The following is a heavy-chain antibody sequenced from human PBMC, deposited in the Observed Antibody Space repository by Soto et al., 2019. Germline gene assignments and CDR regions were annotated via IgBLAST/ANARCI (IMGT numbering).Heavy chain of an antibody. V-gene: IGHV1-18*01. CDR1: GYNFRSFG. D-gene: IGHD3-10*01. CDR2: ISPYSVNT. Sequence: GASVKVSCKASGYNFRSFGVSWVRQAPGQGREWMGWISPYSVNTNYAQKFQGRVTITSDTSTSTAYMELSSLSSDDTAVYYCARMWKEVRGLDYWGQGXLVTVYS. J-gene: IGHJ4*02. CDR3: ARMWKEVRGLDY.